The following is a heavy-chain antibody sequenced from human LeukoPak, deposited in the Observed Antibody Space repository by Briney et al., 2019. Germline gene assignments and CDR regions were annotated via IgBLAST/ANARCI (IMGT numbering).Heavy chain of an antibody. J-gene: IGHJ5*02. CDR1: GFTFSSHW. CDR3: VRGALRDCSYTSCTRGNWFDP. CDR2: INADGSAT. V-gene: IGHV3-74*01. D-gene: IGHD2-2*01. Sequence: GGSLRLSCAASGFTFSSHWMHWVRQAPETGLVGVSHINADGSATYYAASVKGRFTISRDNARNTLYLQMHSLTAEDTGVYYCVRGALRDCSYTSCTRGNWFDPWGQGTLVTVSS.